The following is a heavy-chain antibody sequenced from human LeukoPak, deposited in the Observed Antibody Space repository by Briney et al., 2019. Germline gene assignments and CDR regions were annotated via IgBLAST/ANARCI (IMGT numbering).Heavy chain of an antibody. CDR3: ARSNSPYCSGGSCYSAVQNFDY. V-gene: IGHV1-46*01. CDR1: GYTFTSCY. CDR2: INPSGGST. Sequence: ASVKVSCKASGYTFTSCYMHWVRQAPGQGLEWMGIINPSGGSTSYAQKFQGRVTMTRDTSTSTVYMELSSLRSEDTAVYYCARSNSPYCSGGSCYSAVQNFDYWGQGTLVTVSS. J-gene: IGHJ4*02. D-gene: IGHD2-15*01.